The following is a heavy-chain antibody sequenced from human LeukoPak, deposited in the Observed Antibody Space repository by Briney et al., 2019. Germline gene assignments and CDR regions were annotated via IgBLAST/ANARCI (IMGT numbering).Heavy chain of an antibody. V-gene: IGHV3-74*01. Sequence: GGSLRLSCAASGFTFSSYWMHWVRQAPGKGLLGGSRINSVGTTTYYAASVKGPFTIPTDNAKTTLYLQVNSLRAEDTAVYYCARGNYYGMDVWGQGTTVTVSS. CDR1: GFTFSSYW. CDR3: ARGNYYGMDV. J-gene: IGHJ6*02. CDR2: INSVGTTT.